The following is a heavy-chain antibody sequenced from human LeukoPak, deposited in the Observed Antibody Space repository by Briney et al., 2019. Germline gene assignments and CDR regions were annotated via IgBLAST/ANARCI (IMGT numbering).Heavy chain of an antibody. CDR1: GFIFNDYE. V-gene: IGHV3-48*03. D-gene: IGHD3-10*01. CDR2: ITGSGFTI. CDR3: ATDLIHYYASGAKT. J-gene: IGHJ5*02. Sequence: GGSLRLSCRGSGFIFNDYEFNWVRQAPGKGLDWVASITGSGFTIHYADSVKGRFTISRGNAKNSLYLQMNSLRVEDSAVYYCATDLIHYYASGAKTWGQGTLVTVSS.